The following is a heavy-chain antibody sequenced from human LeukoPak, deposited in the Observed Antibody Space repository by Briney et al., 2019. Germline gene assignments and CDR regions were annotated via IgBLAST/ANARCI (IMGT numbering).Heavy chain of an antibody. V-gene: IGHV3-7*01. D-gene: IGHD5-12*01. CDR1: GFTFSTYW. CDR3: ARDRGFSTFDY. J-gene: IGHJ4*02. CDR2: MNQDGSEK. Sequence: GGSLRLSCAGSGFTFSTYWMSWVRQAPGKGLEWVANMNQDGSEKNYVDSVKGRFTISRDNAKNSLSLQMNSLRADDTAVYYCARDRGFSTFDYWGQGTPVTVSS.